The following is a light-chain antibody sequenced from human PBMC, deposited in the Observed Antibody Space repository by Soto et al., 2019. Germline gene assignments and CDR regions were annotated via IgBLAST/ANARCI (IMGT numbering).Light chain of an antibody. CDR2: SND. CDR1: GSGIGGNT. CDR3: ATWDDSLDGPV. Sequence: QSVLTQPPSATGTPGQTVTVSCSGRGSGIGGNTVSWYQQLPGTAPRLLIHSNDRRPSGVPDRFSGSKSGASASLAISGLQSEYEADYYCATWDDSLDGPVFGGGTKLTVL. V-gene: IGLV1-44*01. J-gene: IGLJ3*02.